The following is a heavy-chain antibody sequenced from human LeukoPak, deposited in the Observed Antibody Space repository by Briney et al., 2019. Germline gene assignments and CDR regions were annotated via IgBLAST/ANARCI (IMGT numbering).Heavy chain of an antibody. CDR3: AKGLRYLSFNDAFDI. V-gene: IGHV4-59*01. Sequence: SETLSLTCSVSGASISNFYWSWIRQPPGKGLEWIGYIHYSGSTNYNPSLKSRVTISVDTSKNHFSLKLSSVTAADTAVYFCAKGLRYLSFNDAFDIWGQGTMVTVSS. CDR1: GASISNFY. D-gene: IGHD3-9*01. J-gene: IGHJ3*02. CDR2: IHYSGST.